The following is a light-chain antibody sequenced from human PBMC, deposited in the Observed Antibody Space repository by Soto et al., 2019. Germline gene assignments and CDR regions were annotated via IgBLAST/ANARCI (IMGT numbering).Light chain of an antibody. CDR1: QSISSY. J-gene: IGKJ2*01. CDR2: AAS. CDR3: QQGYSTPLYT. Sequence: DIQMTQSPSSLSASVGDRVTITCRASQSISSYLNWYQQKPGKAPKLLIYAASSLQSRVPSRFSGSGSGTDFTLTISSLQPEDCATYYCQQGYSTPLYTFGQGTKLEIK. V-gene: IGKV1-39*01.